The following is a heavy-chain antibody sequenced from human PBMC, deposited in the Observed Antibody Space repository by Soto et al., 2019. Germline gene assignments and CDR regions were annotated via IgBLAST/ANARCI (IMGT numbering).Heavy chain of an antibody. CDR2: ILSDYNT. J-gene: IGHJ4*02. CDR3: ARRTSGYFGY. V-gene: IGHV3-23*03. CDR1: GFSFSDYT. D-gene: IGHD6-19*01. Sequence: GGSLRLSCAASGFSFSDYTVSWVRQAPGKVLECISVILSDYNTYYAGSVRGRFTISRDNSKNTLYLEMNSLRAEDTAVYYCARRTSGYFGYWGQGALVTVS.